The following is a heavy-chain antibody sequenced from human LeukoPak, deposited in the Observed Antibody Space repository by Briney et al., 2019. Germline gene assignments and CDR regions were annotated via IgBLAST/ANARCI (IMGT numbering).Heavy chain of an antibody. D-gene: IGHD5-24*01. Sequence: PGGSLRLSCAASGFTFSSYAMSWVRQAPGRGLEWVSTISGSGGSTYYADSVKGRFTISRDNSKNTLYLQMSSLRAEDTAVYYCAKEQGRWLQESAFDIWGQGTMVTVSS. CDR1: GFTFSSYA. J-gene: IGHJ3*02. V-gene: IGHV3-23*01. CDR2: ISGSGGST. CDR3: AKEQGRWLQESAFDI.